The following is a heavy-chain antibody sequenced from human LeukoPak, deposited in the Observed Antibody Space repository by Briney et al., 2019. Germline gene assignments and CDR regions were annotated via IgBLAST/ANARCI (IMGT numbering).Heavy chain of an antibody. CDR2: IGTSGSVT. CDR3: VQGGWLDY. D-gene: IGHD6-19*01. J-gene: IGHJ4*02. CDR1: GFTFSSFE. V-gene: IGHV3-48*03. Sequence: GGSLRLSCAASGFTFSSFEMSWVRQAPGKGLEWVSFIGTSGSVTSYADSVKGRFSISRDNSENSLYLQMNSLRAEDTAVYYCVQGGWLDYWGQGTLVTVSS.